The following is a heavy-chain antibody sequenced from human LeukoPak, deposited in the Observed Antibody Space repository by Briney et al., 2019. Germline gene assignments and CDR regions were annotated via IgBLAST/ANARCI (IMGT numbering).Heavy chain of an antibody. CDR1: GYSFTSYW. V-gene: IGHV5-51*01. Sequence: GESLKISCKGSGYSFTSYWIGWVRQMPGKGLEWMGIIYPGDSDTRYSPSFQGQVTILADKSISTAYLQWSSLKASDTAMYYCARSVHYDILTGYYSLYYFDYWGQGTLVTVSS. CDR3: ARSVHYDILTGYYSLYYFDY. J-gene: IGHJ4*02. CDR2: IYPGDSDT. D-gene: IGHD3-9*01.